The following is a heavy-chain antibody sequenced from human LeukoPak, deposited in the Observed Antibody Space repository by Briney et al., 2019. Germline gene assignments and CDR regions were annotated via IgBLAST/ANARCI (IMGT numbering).Heavy chain of an antibody. V-gene: IGHV4-61*01. Sequence: PSETLSLTCTVSGGSISNSSYYWSWIRQPPGKGLEWIGFIYYSGSTNYNPSLKSRVTISVDTSKNQFSLRLSSVTAADTAVYYCARDQNDYDFWSGYYISRAGNNWFDPWGQGTLVTVSS. CDR1: GGSISNSSYY. CDR2: IYYSGST. J-gene: IGHJ5*02. D-gene: IGHD3-3*01. CDR3: ARDQNDYDFWSGYYISRAGNNWFDP.